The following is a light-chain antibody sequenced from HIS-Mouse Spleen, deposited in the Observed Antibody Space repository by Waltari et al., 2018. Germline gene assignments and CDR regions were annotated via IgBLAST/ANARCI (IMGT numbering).Light chain of an antibody. CDR1: QGISSY. CDR3: QQLHSYPTT. Sequence: DIQFTQSPSFLSASVGDRVTITCRASQGISSYLAWYQQKPGKAPKLLIYAASTLQSGVTSRFSASGSGTEFTLTISSMQPEDFATYYCQQLHSYPTTFGQGTKVEI. J-gene: IGKJ1*01. V-gene: IGKV1-9*01. CDR2: AAS.